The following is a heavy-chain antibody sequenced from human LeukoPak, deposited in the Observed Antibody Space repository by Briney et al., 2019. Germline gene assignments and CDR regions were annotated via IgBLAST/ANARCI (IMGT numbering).Heavy chain of an antibody. D-gene: IGHD3-22*01. CDR3: ARVSYYDSSGYYSGNTFDI. CDR2: IFYTGST. V-gene: IGHV4-59*01. J-gene: IGHJ3*02. Sequence: SETLSLTCTVSGGSISSSYWSWIRQPPGKGLEWIGYIFYTGSTNYNPSLKSRVTISVDTSKNQFSLKLSSVTAADTAVYYCARVSYYDSSGYYSGNTFDIWGQGTMVTVSS. CDR1: GGSISSSY.